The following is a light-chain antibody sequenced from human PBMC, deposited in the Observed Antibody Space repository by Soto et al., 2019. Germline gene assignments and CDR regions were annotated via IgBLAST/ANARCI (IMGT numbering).Light chain of an antibody. J-gene: IGKJ1*01. Sequence: DIVMTQSPGTLSVSPGERATLSCRASQSVGTNLAWYQQKPGQAPRLLIYGASSRATGIPDRFSGSGSGTDFTLTISRLEPEDFAVYYCQQYGSSTWTFGQGTKVDIK. CDR2: GAS. V-gene: IGKV3-20*01. CDR1: QSVGTN. CDR3: QQYGSSTWT.